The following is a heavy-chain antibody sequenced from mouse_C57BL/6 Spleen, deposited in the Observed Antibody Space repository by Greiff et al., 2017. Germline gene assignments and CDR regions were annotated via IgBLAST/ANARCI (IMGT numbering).Heavy chain of an antibody. CDR2: INPNNGGT. J-gene: IGHJ3*01. CDR3: ARWGGQQGGCAY. Sequence: EVQLQQSGPELVKPGASVKISCKASGYTFTDYYMNWVKQSHGKSLEWIGDINPNNGGTSYNQKFKGKATWTVDKSASAAYMELRSLTSEDSAVYYCARWGGQQGGCAYWGQGTLVTVSA. CDR1: GYTFTDYY. V-gene: IGHV1-26*01.